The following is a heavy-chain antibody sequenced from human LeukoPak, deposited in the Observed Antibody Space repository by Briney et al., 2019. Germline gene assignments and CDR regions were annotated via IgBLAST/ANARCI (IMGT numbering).Heavy chain of an antibody. CDR2: ISGSGGST. CDR3: AKFEDIVVVPAAIAFDI. CDR1: GFTFSSYA. J-gene: IGHJ3*02. V-gene: IGHV3-23*01. Sequence: GGSLRLSCAASGFTFSSYAMSWVRQAPGKGLEWVSAISGSGGSTYYADSVKGRFTISRDNSKNTLYPQMNSLRAEDTAVYYCAKFEDIVVVPAAIAFDIWGQGTMVTVSS. D-gene: IGHD2-2*01.